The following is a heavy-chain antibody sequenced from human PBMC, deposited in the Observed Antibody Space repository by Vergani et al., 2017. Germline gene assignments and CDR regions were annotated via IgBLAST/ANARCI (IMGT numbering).Heavy chain of an antibody. CDR1: GDPTSRGGYY. D-gene: IGHD2-21*02. Sequence: QVQLQESGPGLVKPSQTLSLTCTVSGDPTSRGGYYWNWIRQHPGKGLEWIGYIYYSGSTNYNSSLKSRVSMSVDTSKNQFSLRLSSVTAADTAVYYCAREVGTEGFDYWGQGTLVTVSS. J-gene: IGHJ4*02. V-gene: IGHV4-31*03. CDR2: IYYSGST. CDR3: AREVGTEGFDY.